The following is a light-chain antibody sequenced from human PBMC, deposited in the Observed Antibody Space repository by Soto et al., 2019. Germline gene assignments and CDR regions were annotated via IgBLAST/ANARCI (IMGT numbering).Light chain of an antibody. CDR1: SSDVGAYNY. Sequence: QSALTQPASVSGSPGQSITISCTGTSSDVGAYNYVSWYQHHPGKAPKLMIYEVSNRPSGVSNRFSGSKSGDTASLTISGLQAEDEADYYCASYTGIVTLVFGGGTKDTVL. CDR3: ASYTGIVTLV. V-gene: IGLV2-14*01. J-gene: IGLJ3*02. CDR2: EVS.